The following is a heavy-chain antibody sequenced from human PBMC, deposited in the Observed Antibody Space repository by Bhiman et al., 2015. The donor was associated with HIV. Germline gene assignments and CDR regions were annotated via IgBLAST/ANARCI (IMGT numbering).Heavy chain of an antibody. CDR2: ISWNSGNI. Sequence: EVQLVESGGGLVQPGRSLRLSCAASGFTFDDYAMHWVRQVPGKGLEWVSGISWNSGNIGYADSVKGRFTISRDNAKNSLYLQMNSLRPEDTALYYCAKDSRMIVVVHGAFDIWGQGTMVTVSS. CDR3: AKDSRMIVVVHGAFDI. V-gene: IGHV3-9*01. CDR1: GFTFDDYA. D-gene: IGHD3-22*01. J-gene: IGHJ3*02.